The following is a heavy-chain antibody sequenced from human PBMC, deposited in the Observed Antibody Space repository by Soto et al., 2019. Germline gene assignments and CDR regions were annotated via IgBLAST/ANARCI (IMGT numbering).Heavy chain of an antibody. CDR2: ISTNGART. V-gene: IGHV3-64D*06. Sequence: EVQLVESGGGSVQPGGSLRLSCSASGFTLGDYTMTWVRQAPGKGLEYISSISTNGARTYYADSVKGRFSISRDNSKNTLYFHMSSLRAEDTAVYYCVKPGYCSADDCHYFYYYGMDVWGQGTTVTVSS. J-gene: IGHJ6*02. CDR3: VKPGYCSADDCHYFYYYGMDV. D-gene: IGHD2-15*01. CDR1: GFTLGDYT.